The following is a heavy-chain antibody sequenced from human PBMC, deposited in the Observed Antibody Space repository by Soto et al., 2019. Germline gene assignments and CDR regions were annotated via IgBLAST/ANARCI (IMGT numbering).Heavy chain of an antibody. D-gene: IGHD2-2*01. J-gene: IGHJ4*02. CDR3: AKHEGYCSTTTCSNFDF. V-gene: IGHV5-51*01. CDR1: GLTFTSYW. CDR2: IYPGDSDS. Sequence: PXESLTMFFRGSGLTFTSYWIALVRQMPGKGLEWMGIIYPGDSDSSYSPSFQGQVTISADKSINTAYLHWSSLKASDTAIYYCAKHEGYCSTTTCSNFDFWGQGTLVTVSS.